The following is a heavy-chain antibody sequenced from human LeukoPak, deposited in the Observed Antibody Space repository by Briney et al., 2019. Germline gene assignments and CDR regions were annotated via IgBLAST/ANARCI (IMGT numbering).Heavy chain of an antibody. J-gene: IGHJ4*02. CDR3: SEGYFEPFDH. CDR2: LSYTGKT. Sequence: SETLSLTCNVSGVSVSTSHWNWIRQGPGKGLEWIGCLSYTGKTDYNPSLKSRVSISLGSSNNHFSLKPTSVTAADTAVYYCSEGYFEPFDHWGQGILVTVSS. D-gene: IGHD2/OR15-2a*01. V-gene: IGHV4-59*02. CDR1: GVSVSTSH.